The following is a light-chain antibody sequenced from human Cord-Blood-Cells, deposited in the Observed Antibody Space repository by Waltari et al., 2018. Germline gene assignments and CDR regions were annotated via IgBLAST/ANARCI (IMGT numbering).Light chain of an antibody. CDR3: QQSYSTPWT. V-gene: IGKV1-39*01. CDR2: AAS. Sequence: DIQMTQSPSSLSASVGYRVTLTCRASQSISSYLNWYQQKPGKAPKLLIYAASSLQSGVPSRFSGSGSGTDFTLTISSLQPEDFATYYCQQSYSTPWTFGQGTKVEIK. CDR1: QSISSY. J-gene: IGKJ1*01.